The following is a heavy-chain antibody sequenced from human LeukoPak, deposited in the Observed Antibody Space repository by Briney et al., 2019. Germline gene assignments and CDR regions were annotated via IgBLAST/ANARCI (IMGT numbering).Heavy chain of an antibody. CDR1: GYTFTSYY. D-gene: IGHD3-22*01. CDR3: ARDSKSTYYYDSSGYYPAD. CDR2: INPSGGST. J-gene: IGHJ4*02. Sequence: ASVKVSCKASGYTFTSYYMHWARQAPGQGLEWMGIINPSGGSTSYAQKFQGRVTMTRDTSTSTVYMELSSLRSEDTAVYYCARDSKSTYYYDSSGYYPADWGQGTLVTVSS. V-gene: IGHV1-46*01.